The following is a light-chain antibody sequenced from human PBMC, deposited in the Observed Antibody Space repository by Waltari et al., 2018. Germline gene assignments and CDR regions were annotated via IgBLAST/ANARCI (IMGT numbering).Light chain of an antibody. Sequence: QSVLTQPPSVSGAPGKRVTIYCAGSSTNIGANFAVHWYQQFPGAAPKLIIYNNNNRPSGLPDRFSGSTSCTSASLAISGLRADDEALYYCQTSHNNMGGHVVFGGWTNLIVL. CDR2: NNN. J-gene: IGLJ3*02. CDR3: QTSHNNMGGHVV. V-gene: IGLV1-40*01. CDR1: STNIGANFA.